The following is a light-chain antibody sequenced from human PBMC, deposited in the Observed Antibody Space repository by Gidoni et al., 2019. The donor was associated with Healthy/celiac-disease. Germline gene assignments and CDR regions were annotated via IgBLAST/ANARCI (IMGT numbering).Light chain of an antibody. CDR1: QSVSSSY. CDR3: QQYGSSSIT. V-gene: IGKV3-20*01. Sequence: DIVLTQSPGTLSLSPGERATLSCRASQSVSSSYLAWYQQKPGQAPRLLIYGASSRATGIQDRFSGSESGTDFTLTSSRLEHEDLAVYYCQQYGSSSITFGQGTRLEIK. CDR2: GAS. J-gene: IGKJ5*01.